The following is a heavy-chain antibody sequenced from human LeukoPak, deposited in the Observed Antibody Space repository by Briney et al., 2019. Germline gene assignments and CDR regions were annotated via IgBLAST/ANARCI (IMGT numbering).Heavy chain of an antibody. CDR3: ATLEDFAVEMATD. V-gene: IGHV1-24*01. D-gene: IGHD5-24*01. J-gene: IGHJ4*02. CDR1: GYTLTELS. CDR2: FDPEDGEP. Sequence: ASVKVSCKVSGYTLTELSMHWVRQAPGKGLEWMGGFDPEDGEPIYAQNFQGRFTMTEDTSTDTVYMELSSLRSEDSAVYYCATLEDFAVEMATDWGQGTLVTLSS.